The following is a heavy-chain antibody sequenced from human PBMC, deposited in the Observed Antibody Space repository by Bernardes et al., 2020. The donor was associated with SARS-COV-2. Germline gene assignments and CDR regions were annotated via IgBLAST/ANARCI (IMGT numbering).Heavy chain of an antibody. CDR3: ARGAGGVTLY. D-gene: IGHD3-16*01. CDR2: ISWNSGSI. J-gene: IGHJ4*02. CDR1: GFTFDDFA. V-gene: IGHV3-9*01. Sequence: GGSLRLSCAASGFTFDDFAMHWVRQAPGKGLEWVSGISWNSGSIGYAASVKGRFTISRDNAKNSLYLQMNSLRPDDTALYYCARGAGGVTLYWGQGTLVTVSS.